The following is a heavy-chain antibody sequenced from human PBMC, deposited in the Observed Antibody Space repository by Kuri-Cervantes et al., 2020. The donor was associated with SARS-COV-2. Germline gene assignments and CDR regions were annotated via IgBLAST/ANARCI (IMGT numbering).Heavy chain of an antibody. CDR2: ISVNKGNT. CDR3: ARGAKNGRKYTYYYYMVV. V-gene: IGHV1-18*01. D-gene: IGHD1-1*01. Sequence: VTVYSTVYAHTSSSFGISWARQAPGQGLEWMGWISVNKGNTNYAQKLQGRVTMTTDTTASTAYLEHSGMRSEETAEYYCARGAKNGRKYTYYYYMVVWGKGTTVTVSS. J-gene: IGHJ6*03. CDR1: AHTSSSFG.